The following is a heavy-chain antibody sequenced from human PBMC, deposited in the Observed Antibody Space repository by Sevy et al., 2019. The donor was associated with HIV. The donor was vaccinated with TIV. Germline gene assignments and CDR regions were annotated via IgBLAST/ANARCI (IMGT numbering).Heavy chain of an antibody. Sequence: GGSLRLSCVASGFTFSKYSMSWVRQPPGMGLEWVSTLSFGCGEINHADSVKGRFTISRDNSKNSLYLQMNNLRAEDTAVYYCAREGCTKPHDYWGQRTLVTVSS. CDR3: AREGCTKPHDY. CDR1: GFTFSKYS. CDR2: LSFGCGEI. J-gene: IGHJ4*02. D-gene: IGHD2-8*01. V-gene: IGHV3-23*01.